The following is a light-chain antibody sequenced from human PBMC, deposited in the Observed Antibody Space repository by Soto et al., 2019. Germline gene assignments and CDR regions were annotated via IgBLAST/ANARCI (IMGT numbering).Light chain of an antibody. CDR2: GAS. J-gene: IGKJ3*01. CDR3: QQYGSSLFT. Sequence: EIVLTQSPGTLSLSPGERATLSCRASQSVSSSYLAWYQQKPGQAPRLLIYGASSRPTGIPDRFSGSGSETDFTLTISRLEPEDFAVYYCQQYGSSLFTFGPGTKVDIK. CDR1: QSVSSSY. V-gene: IGKV3-20*01.